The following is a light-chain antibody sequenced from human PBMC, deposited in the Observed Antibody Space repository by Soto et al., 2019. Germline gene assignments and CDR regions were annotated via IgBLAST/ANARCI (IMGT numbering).Light chain of an antibody. Sequence: QSLPTQPASVFGSPGQSITFSCPGTSGDDGGYNFVSWYQQHPGKAPKLMIYEVSSRPSGVSNLFSGSKSGNPASLPISGLHPEDEADYYCSSYTSSTSAVYGTGTTVT. CDR3: SSYTSSTSAV. CDR1: SGDDGGYNF. J-gene: IGLJ1*01. V-gene: IGLV2-14*03. CDR2: EVS.